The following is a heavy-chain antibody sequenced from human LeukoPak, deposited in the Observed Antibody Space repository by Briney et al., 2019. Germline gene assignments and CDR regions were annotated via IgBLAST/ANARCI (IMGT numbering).Heavy chain of an antibody. J-gene: IGHJ6*02. V-gene: IGHV4-61*05. CDR3: ARVPADSYGDYVVYYYGMDV. CDR2: IYYSGST. D-gene: IGHD4-17*01. Sequence: SETLSLTCTVSGGSISSSSYYWGWIRQPPGTGLEWIGYIYYSGSTNYNPSLKSRVTISVDTSKNQFSLKLSSVTAADTAVYYCARVPADSYGDYVVYYYGMDVWGQGTTVTVSS. CDR1: GGSISSSSYY.